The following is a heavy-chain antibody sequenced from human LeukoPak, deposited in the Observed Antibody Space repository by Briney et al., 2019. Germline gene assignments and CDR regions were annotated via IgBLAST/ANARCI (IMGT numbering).Heavy chain of an antibody. CDR1: GYTFTGYY. V-gene: IGHV1-69*13. D-gene: IGHD1-1*01. Sequence: SVKVSCKASGYTFTGYYMHWVRQAPGQGLEWMGGIIPIFGTANYAQKFQGRVTITADESTSTAYMELSSLRSEDTAVYYCARAHRQLERLGRYYFDYWGQGTLVTVSS. J-gene: IGHJ4*02. CDR3: ARAHRQLERLGRYYFDY. CDR2: IIPIFGTA.